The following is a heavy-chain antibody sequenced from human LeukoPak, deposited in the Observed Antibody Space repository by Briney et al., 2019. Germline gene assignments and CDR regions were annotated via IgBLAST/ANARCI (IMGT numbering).Heavy chain of an antibody. CDR2: IYTSGST. J-gene: IGHJ4*02. Sequence: SQTLSLTCTVSGGSISSGSYYWSWIRQPAGKGLEWIGRIYTSGSTNYNPSLKSRVTISVDPSTNRFSLQLTSVTAADTAVYYCARHPIVGATRPLYYFDYWGQGNLVTVSS. CDR3: ARHPIVGATRPLYYFDY. CDR1: GGSISSGSYY. V-gene: IGHV4-61*02. D-gene: IGHD1-26*01.